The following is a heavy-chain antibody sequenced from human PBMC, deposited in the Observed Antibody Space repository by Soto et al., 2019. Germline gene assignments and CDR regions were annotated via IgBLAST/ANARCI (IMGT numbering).Heavy chain of an antibody. D-gene: IGHD2-15*01. Sequence: EVQLLESGGGLVPPGGSLRLSCAASGFTFSNYAMNWVRQAPGKGLEWVSGLSGGGGNTYYADSVKGRFTISRDNSKNTLYLQMNSLRAEDTAVYYCAKGGVVVVPKRDFFDPWGQGTLVTVSS. J-gene: IGHJ5*02. CDR3: AKGGVVVVPKRDFFDP. CDR1: GFTFSNYA. V-gene: IGHV3-23*01. CDR2: LSGGGGNT.